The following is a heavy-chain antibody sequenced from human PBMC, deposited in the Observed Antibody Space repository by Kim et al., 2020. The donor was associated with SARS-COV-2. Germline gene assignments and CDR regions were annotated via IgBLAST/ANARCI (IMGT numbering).Heavy chain of an antibody. CDR1: GYTFTSYY. J-gene: IGHJ6*02. D-gene: IGHD4-17*01. Sequence: ASVKVSCKASGYTFTSYYMHWVRQAPGQGLEWMGIINPSGGSTSYAQKFQGRVTMTRDTSTSTVYMELSSLRSEDTAVYYCASPLSLDYGDYVGLLDYYYCYGMDVWGQGTTVTVSS. CDR3: ASPLSLDYGDYVGLLDYYYCYGMDV. V-gene: IGHV1-46*01. CDR2: INPSGGST.